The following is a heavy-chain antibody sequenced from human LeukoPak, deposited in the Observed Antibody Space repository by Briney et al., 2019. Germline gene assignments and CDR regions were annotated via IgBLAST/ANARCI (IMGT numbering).Heavy chain of an antibody. CDR3: ARGGGSYYDILTGYYFDY. J-gene: IGHJ4*02. CDR2: ISWNSGSI. Sequence: GGSLRLSCAASGFTFDDYAMHWVRQAPGKGLEWVSGISWNSGSIGYADSVKGRFTISRDNAKNSLYLQMNSLRAEDTAVYYCARGGGSYYDILTGYYFDYWGQGTLVTVSS. D-gene: IGHD3-9*01. CDR1: GFTFDDYA. V-gene: IGHV3-9*01.